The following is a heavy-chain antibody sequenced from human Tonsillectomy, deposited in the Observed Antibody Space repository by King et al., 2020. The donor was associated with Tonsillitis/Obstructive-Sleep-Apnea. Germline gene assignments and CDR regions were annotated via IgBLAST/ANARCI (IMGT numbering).Heavy chain of an antibody. D-gene: IGHD5-18*01. CDR2: ISSSGSTI. CDR3: ARDLGVQLWADDY. Sequence: VQLVESGGGLVQPGGSLRLSCAASGFTFSSYEMNWVRQAPGKGLEWVSYISSSGSTIYYADSVKGRFTISRDNAKKSLYLQMNSLRAEDTAVYYCARDLGVQLWADDYWGQGTLVTVSS. J-gene: IGHJ4*02. V-gene: IGHV3-48*03. CDR1: GFTFSSYE.